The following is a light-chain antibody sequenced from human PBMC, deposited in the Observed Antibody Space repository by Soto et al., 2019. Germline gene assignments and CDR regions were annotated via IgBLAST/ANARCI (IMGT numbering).Light chain of an antibody. J-gene: IGLJ2*01. Sequence: QSALTQPASVSGSPGQSITISCSGTSGDVGGYNYVSWYQQNPGRAPKLMIYEVSNRPLGISDRFSGSKSGNTASLTISGLQAEDEADYYCSSYTSTNTLVFGGGTKLTVL. V-gene: IGLV2-14*01. CDR3: SSYTSTNTLV. CDR2: EVS. CDR1: SGDVGGYNY.